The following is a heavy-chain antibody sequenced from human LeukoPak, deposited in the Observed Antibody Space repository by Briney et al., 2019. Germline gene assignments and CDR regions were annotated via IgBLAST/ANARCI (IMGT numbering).Heavy chain of an antibody. CDR1: GFTFSSYS. V-gene: IGHV3-48*04. CDR3: ARGTARVYYYYMDV. CDR2: ISSSSSTI. J-gene: IGHJ6*03. Sequence: TGGSLRLSCAASGFTFSSYSMNWVRQAPGKGLEWVSYISSSSSTIYYADSVKGRFTISRDNAKNSLYLQMNSLRAEDTAVYYCARGTARVYYYYMDVWGKGTTVTISS. D-gene: IGHD6-25*01.